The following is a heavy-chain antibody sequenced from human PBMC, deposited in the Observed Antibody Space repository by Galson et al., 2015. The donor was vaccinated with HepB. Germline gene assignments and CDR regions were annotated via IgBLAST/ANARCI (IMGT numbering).Heavy chain of an antibody. J-gene: IGHJ4*02. V-gene: IGHV1-3*01. CDR2: INAGNGNT. Sequence: SVKVSCKASRYTFTTYAMHWVRQAPGQRLEWMGWINAGNGNTKYSQKFQGRVTITRDTSAGTAYMELSSLRSEDTAVYYCARGLDDYGDYGGDYWGQGTLVTVSP. D-gene: IGHD4-17*01. CDR3: ARGLDDYGDYGGDY. CDR1: RYTFTTYA.